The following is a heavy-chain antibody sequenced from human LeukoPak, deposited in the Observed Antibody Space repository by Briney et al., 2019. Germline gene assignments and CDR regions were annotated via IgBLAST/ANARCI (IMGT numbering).Heavy chain of an antibody. CDR3: ASPRGLLNWNYAFDI. Sequence: GASAKVSCKASGYTFTSYYMHWVRQAPGQGLEWMGIINPSGGSTSYAQKFQGRVTMTRDMSTSTVYMELSSLRSEDTAVYYCASPRGLLNWNYAFDIWGQGTMVTVSS. CDR2: INPSGGST. V-gene: IGHV1-46*01. J-gene: IGHJ3*02. D-gene: IGHD1-7*01. CDR1: GYTFTSYY.